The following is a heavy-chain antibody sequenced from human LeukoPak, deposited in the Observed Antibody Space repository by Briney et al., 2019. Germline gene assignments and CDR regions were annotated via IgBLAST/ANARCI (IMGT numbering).Heavy chain of an antibody. CDR2: INHSGST. CDR3: ARRITMKSFDP. V-gene: IGHV4-34*01. Sequence: SETLSLTCAVYGGSFSGYYWSWIRQPPGKGLEWIGEINHSGSTNYNPSLKSRVTISVDTSENQFSLKLSSVTAADTAVYYCARRITMKSFDPWGQGTLVTVSS. D-gene: IGHD3-22*01. J-gene: IGHJ5*02. CDR1: GGSFSGYY.